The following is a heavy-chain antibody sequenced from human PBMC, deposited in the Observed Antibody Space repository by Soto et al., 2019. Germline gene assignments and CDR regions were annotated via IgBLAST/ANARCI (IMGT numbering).Heavy chain of an antibody. D-gene: IGHD3-22*01. CDR2: IYYSGST. CDR1: GGSISSYY. V-gene: IGHV4-59*01. Sequence: SETLSLTCTVSGGSISSYYWSWIRQPPGKGLEWIGYIYYSGSTNYNPSLKSRVAISVDTSKNQFSLKLSSVTAADTAVYYCARGYYDSSGYYYLNFDYWGQGTLVTVSS. CDR3: ARGYYDSSGYYYLNFDY. J-gene: IGHJ4*02.